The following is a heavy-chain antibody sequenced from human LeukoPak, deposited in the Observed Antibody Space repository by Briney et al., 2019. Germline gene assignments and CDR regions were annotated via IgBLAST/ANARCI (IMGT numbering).Heavy chain of an antibody. Sequence: SETLSLTCSVTGDSITSTSYYWAWIRRPPGKGLEWIGSIYFSGTTNYNPSLQSRVTLSVDTSWNQFSLILSSVTAADTAVYYCARQIRYTYDPNWFHPWSQGALVTVSS. CDR3: ARQIRYTYDPNWFHP. V-gene: IGHV4-39*01. J-gene: IGHJ5*02. CDR1: GDSITSTSYY. CDR2: IYFSGTT. D-gene: IGHD5-12*01.